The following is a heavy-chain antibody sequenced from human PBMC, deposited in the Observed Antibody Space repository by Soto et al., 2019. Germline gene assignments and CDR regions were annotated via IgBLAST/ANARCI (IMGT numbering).Heavy chain of an antibody. J-gene: IGHJ6*03. CDR1: GYTFTSYD. D-gene: IGHD3-3*01. CDR2: MNPNSGNT. Sequence: ASVKVSCKASGYTFTSYDINWVRQATGQGLEWMGWMNPNSGNTGYAQKFQGRVTMTRNTSISTAYMELSSLRSEDTAVYYCARGLKGVVRCYYYYYMDVWGKGTTVTVSS. V-gene: IGHV1-8*01. CDR3: ARGLKGVVRCYYYYYMDV.